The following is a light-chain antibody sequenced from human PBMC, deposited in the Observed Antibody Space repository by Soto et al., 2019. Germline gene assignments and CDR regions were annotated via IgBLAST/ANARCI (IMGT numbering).Light chain of an antibody. CDR1: SSNVGSNS. V-gene: IGLV1-44*01. CDR2: NNN. Sequence: QSVLTQPPSESGTPGQRVTLSCSGSSSNVGSNSVTWFQQLPGTAPNLLISNNNQLPSGVPDRFSGSKSGPSASLAINGLQSEDEADYFCAAWDASLNAWVFGGGTKLTVL. CDR3: AAWDASLNAWV. J-gene: IGLJ3*02.